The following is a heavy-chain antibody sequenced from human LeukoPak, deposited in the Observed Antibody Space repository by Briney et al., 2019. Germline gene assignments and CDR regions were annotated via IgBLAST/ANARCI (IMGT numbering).Heavy chain of an antibody. V-gene: IGHV3-53*01. CDR2: IYSGGST. Sequence: GGSLRLSCAASGFTVSSNYMSWVHQAPGKGLEWVSVIYSGGSTYYADSVKGRFTISRDNSKNTLYLQMNSLRAEDTAVYYCARAFGVYALTHWGQGTLVTVSS. D-gene: IGHD2-8*01. CDR3: ARAFGVYALTH. J-gene: IGHJ4*02. CDR1: GFTVSSNY.